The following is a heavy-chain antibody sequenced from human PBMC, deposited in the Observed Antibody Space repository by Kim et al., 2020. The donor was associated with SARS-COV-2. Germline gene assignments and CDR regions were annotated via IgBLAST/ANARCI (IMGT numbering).Heavy chain of an antibody. V-gene: IGHV3-23*01. D-gene: IGHD3-10*01. CDR3: APPPPGERYGSGSYYGGPFDY. CDR2: ISGSGGST. J-gene: IGHJ4*02. Sequence: GGSLRLSCAASGFTLSSYAMSWVRQAPGKGLEWVSAISGSGGSTYYADSVKGRFTISRDNSKNTLYLQMNSLRAEDTAVYYCAPPPPGERYGSGSYYGGPFDYWGQGTLVTVSS. CDR1: GFTLSSYA.